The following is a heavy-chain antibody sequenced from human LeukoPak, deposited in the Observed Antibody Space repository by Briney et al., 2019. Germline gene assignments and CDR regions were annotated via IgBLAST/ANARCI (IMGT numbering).Heavy chain of an antibody. Sequence: SETLSLTCTVSGGSISLYYWNWIRQPAGKGLEWIGRIFTSGITNYNPSLKSRVTISVDTSKNQFSLKLSSVTAADTAVYYCARGGQHPALHDSSGYYFFDWGQGTLVTVSS. CDR2: IFTSGIT. J-gene: IGHJ4*02. CDR3: ARGGQHPALHDSSGYYFFD. CDR1: GGSISLYY. V-gene: IGHV4-4*07. D-gene: IGHD3-22*01.